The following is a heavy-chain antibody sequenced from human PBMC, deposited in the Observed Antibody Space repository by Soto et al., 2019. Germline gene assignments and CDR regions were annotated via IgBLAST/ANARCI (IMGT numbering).Heavy chain of an antibody. Sequence: SESLSLTCTVSGGSISSGDYYWSWIRQPPGKGLEWIGYIYYSGSTYYNPSLKSRVTISVDTSKNQFSLKLSSVTAADTAVYYCARGGRYCSGGSCYSAYGMDVWGQGTTVTVSS. CDR1: GGSISSGDYY. CDR3: ARGGRYCSGGSCYSAYGMDV. CDR2: IYYSGST. J-gene: IGHJ6*02. V-gene: IGHV4-30-4*01. D-gene: IGHD2-15*01.